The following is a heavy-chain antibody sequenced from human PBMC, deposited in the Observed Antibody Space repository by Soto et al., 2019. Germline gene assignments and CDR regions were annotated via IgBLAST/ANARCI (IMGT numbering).Heavy chain of an antibody. CDR2: IYPGDSDT. CDR1: GGNCTNYW. CDR3: ARQEGATVLFYYGMDV. V-gene: IGHV5-51*01. J-gene: IGHJ6*02. Sequence: GVSLQIWCRGAGGNCTNYWIAWVRKIPGKGLEWMGIIYPGDSDTRYSPSFQGQVTISADKSIGAAYLQRSSLKASDTSMYYCARQEGATVLFYYGMDVWGQGPTVTVSS. D-gene: IGHD1-26*01.